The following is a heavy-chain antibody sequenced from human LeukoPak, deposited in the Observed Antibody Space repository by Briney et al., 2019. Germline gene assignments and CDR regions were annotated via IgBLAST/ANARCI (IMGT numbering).Heavy chain of an antibody. Sequence: PGGSLRLSCAASGFTFSSYAMSWVRQAPGKGLEWVSVIYSGGSTYYADSVKGRFTISRDNSKNTLYLQMNSLRAEDTAVYYCARDLVYWGQGTLVTVSS. CDR2: IYSGGST. J-gene: IGHJ4*02. D-gene: IGHD3-16*01. CDR3: ARDLVY. CDR1: GFTFSSYA. V-gene: IGHV3-66*01.